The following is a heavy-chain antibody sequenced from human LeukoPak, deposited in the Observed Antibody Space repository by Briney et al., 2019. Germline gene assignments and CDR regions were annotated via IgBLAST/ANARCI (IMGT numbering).Heavy chain of an antibody. V-gene: IGHV3-11*01. CDR1: GFTFSDYY. J-gene: IGHJ4*02. Sequence: GGSLRLSCAASGFTFSDYYMSWIRQAPGKGLEWVSYISSSGSTIYYADSVKGRFTISRDNCKNALYLQMNSLRAEDTAVYYCAREGRGYCSSTSCYAITMVQGVIDYWGQGTLVTVSS. CDR2: ISSSGSTI. D-gene: IGHD2-2*01. CDR3: AREGRGYCSSTSCYAITMVQGVIDY.